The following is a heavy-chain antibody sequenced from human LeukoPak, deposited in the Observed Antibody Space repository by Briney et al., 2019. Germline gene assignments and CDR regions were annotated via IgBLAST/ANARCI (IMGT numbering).Heavy chain of an antibody. CDR3: AREVYDSSGYHFDY. CDR1: GFTVSSNY. D-gene: IGHD3-22*01. CDR2: IYSGGST. V-gene: IGHV3-53*04. Sequence: GGSLRLSCAASGFTVSSNYMSWVRQAPGKGLEWVSVIYSGGSTYYAGSVKGRFTISRHNSKNTLYLQMNSLRAEDTAVYYCAREVYDSSGYHFDYWGQGTLVTVSS. J-gene: IGHJ4*02.